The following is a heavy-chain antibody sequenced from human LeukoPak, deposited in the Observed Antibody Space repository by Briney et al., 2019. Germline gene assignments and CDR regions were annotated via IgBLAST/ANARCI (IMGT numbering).Heavy chain of an antibody. V-gene: IGHV4-39*01. CDR3: ARRGRVEYSSSSYAFDI. CDR2: IYYSGST. D-gene: IGHD6-6*01. Sequence: SETLSLTCTVSGGSISSSGYYWGWIRQPPGKGLEWTGNIYYSGSTYYNPSLKSRVTISVDTSKNQFSLKLNSVTAADTAVYYCARRGRVEYSSSSYAFDIWGQGTMVTVSS. J-gene: IGHJ3*02. CDR1: GGSISSSGYY.